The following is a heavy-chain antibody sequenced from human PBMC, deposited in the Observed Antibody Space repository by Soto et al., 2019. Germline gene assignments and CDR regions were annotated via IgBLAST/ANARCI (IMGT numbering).Heavy chain of an antibody. Sequence: SVKVSCKASGGTFSSYAISWVRQAPGQGLEWMGGIIPIFGTANYAQKFQGRVTITADESTSTAYMELSSLRSEDTAVYYCARARGYCSGGSCYHHKIEYFQHWGQGTLVTAPQ. CDR1: GGTFSSYA. CDR2: IIPIFGTA. J-gene: IGHJ1*01. CDR3: ARARGYCSGGSCYHHKIEYFQH. D-gene: IGHD2-15*01. V-gene: IGHV1-69*13.